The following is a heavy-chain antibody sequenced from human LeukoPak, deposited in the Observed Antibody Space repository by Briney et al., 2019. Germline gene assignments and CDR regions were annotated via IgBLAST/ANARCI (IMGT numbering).Heavy chain of an antibody. CDR2: ISRSSSHI. D-gene: IGHD5-12*01. CDR3: ARDRAALARMGGMDV. Sequence: PGGSLRLSCAASGFTFSTYDMHWVRQAPGKGLEWVAYISRSSSHIYYADSMKGRLTIPRDNARSSVYLQMDSLRDEDTAIYYCARDRAALARMGGMDVWGQGTTVTVFS. J-gene: IGHJ6*02. CDR1: GFTFSTYD. V-gene: IGHV3-21*01.